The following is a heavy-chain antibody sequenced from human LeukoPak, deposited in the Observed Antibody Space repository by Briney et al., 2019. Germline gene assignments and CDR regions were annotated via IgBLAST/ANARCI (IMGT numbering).Heavy chain of an antibody. J-gene: IGHJ4*02. CDR3: ARIVGCSGGSCYSGGYFDY. D-gene: IGHD2-15*01. CDR2: IIPIFGIA. V-gene: IGHV1-69*04. Sequence: ASVKVSCKASGGTFSSYAISWVRQAPGQGLEWMGRIIPIFGIANYAQKFQGRVTITRDTSASTAYMELSSLRSEDMAVYYCARIVGCSGGSCYSGGYFDYWGQGTLVTVSS. CDR1: GGTFSSYA.